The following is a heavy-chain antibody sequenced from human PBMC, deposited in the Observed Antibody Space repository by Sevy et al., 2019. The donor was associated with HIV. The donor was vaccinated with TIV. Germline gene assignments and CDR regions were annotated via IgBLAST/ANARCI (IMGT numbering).Heavy chain of an antibody. D-gene: IGHD2-15*01. V-gene: IGHV3-23*01. CDR2: IGGSGRYT. CDR1: GFTFSSYA. Sequence: GGSLRLSCAASGFTFSSYAMTWVRQAPGKGLEWVSSIGGSGRYTYYANSVTGRLTISRDNSKNTLYLQMNSLRAEDTAKYYCAKGFGSGESCPRDYYYYGLDVWGQGTTVTVSS. J-gene: IGHJ6*02. CDR3: AKGFGSGESCPRDYYYYGLDV.